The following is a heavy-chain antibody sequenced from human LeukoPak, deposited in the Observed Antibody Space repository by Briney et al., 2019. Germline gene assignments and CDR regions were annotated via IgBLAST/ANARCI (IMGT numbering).Heavy chain of an antibody. V-gene: IGHV1-46*01. D-gene: IGHD1-26*01. J-gene: IGHJ4*02. Sequence: ASVKVSCKASGYTFTIYYMHWVRQAPGQGLEYMGIIDPSGGSTGYAQKFQGRVTLTRDMSTSTVYMELSSLRSEDTAVYYCARSPVGAFYYFDFWGQGTLVTVSS. CDR3: ARSPVGAFYYFDF. CDR1: GYTFTIYY. CDR2: IDPSGGST.